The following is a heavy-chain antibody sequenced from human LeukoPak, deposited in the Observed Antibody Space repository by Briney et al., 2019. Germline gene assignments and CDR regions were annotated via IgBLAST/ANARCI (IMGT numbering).Heavy chain of an antibody. V-gene: IGHV5-51*01. CDR1: GYSFTSYW. CDR2: IYPLDSDT. D-gene: IGHD4-23*01. Sequence: HGESLQISGKASGYSFTSYWIGWVRQMPGKGLEWMGIIYPLDSDTRYSPSFQGQVTISADKSISTAYLQWSSLKASDTAMYYCVRRAIGGLCRYFDLSGLGTLVTVSS. J-gene: IGHJ2*01. CDR3: VRRAIGGLCRYFDL.